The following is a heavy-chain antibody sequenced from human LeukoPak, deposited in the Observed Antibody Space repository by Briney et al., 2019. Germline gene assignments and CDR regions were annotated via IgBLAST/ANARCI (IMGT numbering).Heavy chain of an antibody. CDR3: AREAYCGGDCYSAHSDY. CDR2: IYYSGST. V-gene: IGHV4-59*01. D-gene: IGHD2-21*02. J-gene: IGHJ4*02. CDR1: GGSISSYY. Sequence: SETLSLTCTVSGGSISSYYWSWIRQPPGKGLEWIGYIYYSGSTNYNPSLKSRVTISVDTSKNQFSLKLSSVTAADTAVYYCAREAYCGGDCYSAHSDYWGQGTLVTVSS.